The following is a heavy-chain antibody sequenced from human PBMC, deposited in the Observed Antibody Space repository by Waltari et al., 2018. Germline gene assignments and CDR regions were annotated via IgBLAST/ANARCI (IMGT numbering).Heavy chain of an antibody. CDR2: IIPICGTA. J-gene: IGHJ6*02. D-gene: IGHD2-21*01. V-gene: IGHV1-69*01. Sequence: QVQLVQSGAEVKKPGSSVKVSCKASGGTFSSYAISWVRQAPGQGLEWMGGIIPICGTANYAQKCQGRVTITADEATSTAYMELSSLRSEDTAVYYCARGIAIALDYYYYGMDVWGQGTTVTVSS. CDR3: ARGIAIALDYYYYGMDV. CDR1: GGTFSSYA.